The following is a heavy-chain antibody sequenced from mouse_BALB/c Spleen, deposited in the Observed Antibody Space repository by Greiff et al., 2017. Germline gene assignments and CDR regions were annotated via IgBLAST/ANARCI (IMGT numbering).Heavy chain of an antibody. V-gene: IGHV2-6-7*01. D-gene: IGHD2-14*01. CDR2: IWGDGST. J-gene: IGHJ2*01. CDR3: ARGAYYRYFDY. Sequence: VNVVESGPGLVAPSQSLSITCTVSGFSLTGYGVNWVRQPPGKGLEWLGMIWGDGSTDYNSALKSRLSISKDNSKSQVFLKMNSLQTDDTARYYCARGAYYRYFDYWGQGTTLTVSS. CDR1: GFSLTGYG.